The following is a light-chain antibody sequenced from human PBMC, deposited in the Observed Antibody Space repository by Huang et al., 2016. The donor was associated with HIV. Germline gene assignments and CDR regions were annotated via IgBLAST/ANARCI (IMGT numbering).Light chain of an antibody. CDR3: HQHSSWPGT. J-gene: IGKJ1*01. CDR1: QSVGSY. V-gene: IGKV3-11*01. Sequence: DIVLTQSPATLSLSPGERATLSCRAGQSVGSYLAWYQQTPGQAPRLLVSDASHGATGIPARFSGSGSGTDFTLTISSLEPEDFAVYYCHQHSSWPGTFGQGTRVEIK. CDR2: DAS.